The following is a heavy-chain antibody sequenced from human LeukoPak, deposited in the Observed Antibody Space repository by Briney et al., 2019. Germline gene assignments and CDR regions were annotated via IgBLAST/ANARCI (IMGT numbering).Heavy chain of an antibody. V-gene: IGHV3-23*01. J-gene: IGHJ4*02. D-gene: IGHD6-6*01. CDR3: AKETSSSFDY. Sequence: GGSLRLSCAASGFTFSSYGMTWVRQAPGKGLEWVSGISGSGSRTDYADSVKGRFTISRDNSKNTLYLQMNSLRAEDTAVYYCAKETSSSFDYWGQGTLVTVSS. CDR1: GFTFSSYG. CDR2: ISGSGSRT.